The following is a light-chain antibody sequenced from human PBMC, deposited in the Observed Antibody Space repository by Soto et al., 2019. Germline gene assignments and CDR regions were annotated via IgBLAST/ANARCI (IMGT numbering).Light chain of an antibody. Sequence: QSVLTQPASVSGSPGQSITISCTGTSSDVGGYNYVSWYQQHPGKAPKLTLYDVSNRPSGVSNRFSGSKSGNTASLTISGLQAEDEANYYCSSYTRSNTLVFGGGTKVTVL. CDR3: SSYTRSNTLV. V-gene: IGLV2-14*03. J-gene: IGLJ2*01. CDR1: SSDVGGYNY. CDR2: DVS.